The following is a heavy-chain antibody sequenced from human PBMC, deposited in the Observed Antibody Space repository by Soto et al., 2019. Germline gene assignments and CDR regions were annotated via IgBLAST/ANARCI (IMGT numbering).Heavy chain of an antibody. Sequence: LRLSCEAPGFTLSSYWMSWIRQAPGKGLEWVANTRQDGGQSYLVDSVQGRFTISRDNAKNSVYLQINSLKASDTAMYYCARQQLGRRNWFDPWGQGTLVTVSS. CDR1: GFTLSSYW. J-gene: IGHJ5*02. CDR2: TRQDGGQS. V-gene: IGHV3-7*03. D-gene: IGHD6-6*01. CDR3: ARQQLGRRNWFDP.